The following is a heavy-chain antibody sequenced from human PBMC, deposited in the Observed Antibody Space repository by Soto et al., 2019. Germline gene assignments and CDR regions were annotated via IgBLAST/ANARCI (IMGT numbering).Heavy chain of an antibody. Sequence: GSLRLSCAASGFTFRTYAMNWVRQAPGKGLEWVSAITGSGGNRHYADSVKGRFTISRDNYKNTLFLQMNSLRAEDTAVYFCATYGGKDFWGQGALVTVSS. J-gene: IGHJ4*02. CDR1: GFTFRTYA. CDR3: ATYGGKDF. D-gene: IGHD4-17*01. V-gene: IGHV3-23*01. CDR2: ITGSGGNR.